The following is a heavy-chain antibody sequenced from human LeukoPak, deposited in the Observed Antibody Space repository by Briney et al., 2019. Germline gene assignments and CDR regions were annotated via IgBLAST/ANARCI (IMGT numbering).Heavy chain of an antibody. CDR1: GGSMTSFY. Sequence: PSETLSLTCSVSGGSMTSFYWGWVRESPGEGLEWIGYIYYSGSTAYNPSLKNRVTISVDTSKNQFSLNLTSVTAADTAFYYCARGPTRYYFDYWGQGTVVTVSS. V-gene: IGHV4-59*01. CDR3: ARGPTRYYFDY. J-gene: IGHJ4*02. D-gene: IGHD3-3*01. CDR2: IYYSGST.